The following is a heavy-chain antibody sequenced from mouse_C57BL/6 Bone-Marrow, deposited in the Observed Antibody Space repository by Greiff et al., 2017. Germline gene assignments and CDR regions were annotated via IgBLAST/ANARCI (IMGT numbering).Heavy chain of an antibody. CDR1: GFTFSSYG. V-gene: IGHV5-6*02. Sequence: EVNLVESGGDLVKPGGSLKLSCAASGFTFSSYGMSWVRQTPDKRLEWVATISSGGSYTYYPDSVKGRFTISRDNAKNTLYLQMSSLKSEDTAMYYCARRGGLYYAMDYWGQGTSVTVSS. J-gene: IGHJ4*01. CDR3: ARRGGLYYAMDY. CDR2: ISSGGSYT.